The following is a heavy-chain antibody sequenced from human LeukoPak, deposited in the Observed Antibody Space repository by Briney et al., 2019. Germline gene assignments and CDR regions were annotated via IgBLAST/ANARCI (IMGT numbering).Heavy chain of an antibody. D-gene: IGHD6-13*01. V-gene: IGHV3-33*01. J-gene: IGHJ3*02. Sequence: PGGSLRLSCAASGFTFSNYGMHWVRQAPGKGLEWVAVIWYDGSNKYYADSVKGRFTISRDNSKNTLHLQMNSLRADDTAVYYCAGHGSRWLGAFDIWGQGTMVTVSS. CDR1: GFTFSNYG. CDR3: AGHGSRWLGAFDI. CDR2: IWYDGSNK.